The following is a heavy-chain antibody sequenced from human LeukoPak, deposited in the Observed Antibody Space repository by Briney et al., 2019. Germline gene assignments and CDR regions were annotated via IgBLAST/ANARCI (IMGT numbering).Heavy chain of an antibody. J-gene: IGHJ4*02. CDR1: GYTFTSYG. CDR3: ARGRSWDYFDY. Sequence: SVKVSCKASGYTFTSYGISWVRQAPGQGLEWMGGIIPIFGTANYAQKFQGRVTITADESTSTAYMELSSLRSEDTAVYYCARGRSWDYFDYWGQGTLVTVSS. D-gene: IGHD3-10*01. CDR2: IIPIFGTA. V-gene: IGHV1-69*13.